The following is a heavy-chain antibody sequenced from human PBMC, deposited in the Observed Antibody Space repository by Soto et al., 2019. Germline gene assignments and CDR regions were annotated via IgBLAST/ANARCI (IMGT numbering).Heavy chain of an antibody. CDR1: GYSISSSNL. D-gene: IGHD6-13*01. CDR2: ISPTGST. CDR3: AKIVATGRGPWFDP. V-gene: IGHV4-28*01. J-gene: IGHJ5*02. Sequence: PSETMSLTCAVSGYSISSSNLWGWIRKTPGKGLEWIGYISPTGSTYYNPSLQSRVTMSVDTSKNQFSLRLSSATAMDTAVYYCAKIVATGRGPWFDPWGQGTLVTAPQ.